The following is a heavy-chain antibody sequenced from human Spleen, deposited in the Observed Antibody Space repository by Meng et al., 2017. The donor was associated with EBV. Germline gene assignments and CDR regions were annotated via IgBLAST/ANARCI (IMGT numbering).Heavy chain of an antibody. CDR3: ASDTLTGYYIDY. CDR2: INPNTGGT. CDR1: GYTFTDYH. D-gene: IGHD3-9*01. Sequence: QVQLVQSGAEVKKPGASVKFSCKASGYTFTDYHIHWVRQAPGQGLEWMGRINPNTGGTNFAQKFQGRFTMTRDTSITTAYMELTRLTSDDTAFYYCASDTLTGYYIDYWGQGTLVTVSS. J-gene: IGHJ4*02. V-gene: IGHV1-2*06.